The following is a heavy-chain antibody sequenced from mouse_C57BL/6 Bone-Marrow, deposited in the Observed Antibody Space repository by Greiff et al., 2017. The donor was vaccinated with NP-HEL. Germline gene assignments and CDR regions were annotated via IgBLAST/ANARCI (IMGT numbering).Heavy chain of an antibody. CDR3: ARITTVVEGYAMDY. D-gene: IGHD1-1*01. V-gene: IGHV1-55*01. CDR2: IYPGSGST. J-gene: IGHJ4*01. CDR1: GYTFTSYW. Sequence: QVQLQQSGAELVKPGASVKMSCKASGYTFTSYWITWVKQRPGQGLEWIGDIYPGSGSTNYNEKFKSKATLTVDTSSSTAYMQLSSLTSEDSAVYYCARITTVVEGYAMDYWGQGTSVTVSS.